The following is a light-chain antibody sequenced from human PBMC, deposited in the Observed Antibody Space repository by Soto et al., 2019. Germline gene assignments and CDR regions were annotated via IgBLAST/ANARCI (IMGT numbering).Light chain of an antibody. CDR3: QQYNSSPLT. V-gene: IGKV1-5*03. CDR1: QSIGAS. Sequence: DIQMTQSPSTLYASVGDRVTITCRASQSIGASLAWFQQKPGKAPNLLIYKASSLESGVPSRFSGSGSGTEFTLTISTLQPDDFATYYCQQYNSSPLTFGGGIKVEIK. CDR2: KAS. J-gene: IGKJ4*01.